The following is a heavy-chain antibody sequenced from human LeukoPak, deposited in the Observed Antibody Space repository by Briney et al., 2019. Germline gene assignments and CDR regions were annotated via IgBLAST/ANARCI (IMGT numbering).Heavy chain of an antibody. CDR3: AKDVGSYYYDSSGSPPLY. V-gene: IGHV3-23*01. CDR2: ISGSGDST. CDR1: GFTFSSYA. J-gene: IGHJ4*02. D-gene: IGHD3-22*01. Sequence: GGSLRLSCAASGFTFSSYAMHWVRQAPGKGLEWVSAISGSGDSTYYADSVKGRFTISRDNSKNTLYLQMNSLRAEDTAVYYCAKDVGSYYYDSSGSPPLYWGQGTLVTVSS.